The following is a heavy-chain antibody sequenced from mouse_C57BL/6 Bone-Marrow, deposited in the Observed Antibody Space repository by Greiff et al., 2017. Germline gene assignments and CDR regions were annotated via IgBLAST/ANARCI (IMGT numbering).Heavy chain of an antibody. CDR2: ISYDGSN. D-gene: IGHD2-1*01. CDR3: ARGYGNYNAY. CDR1: GYSITSGYY. Sequence: EVQLVESGPGLVKPSQSLSLTCSVTGYSITSGYYWNWIRQFPGNKLEWMGYISYDGSNNYNPSLKNRISISRDTSKNQFFLKLNSVTTEDTATXYCARGYGNYNAYWGQGTLVTVSA. V-gene: IGHV3-6*01. J-gene: IGHJ3*01.